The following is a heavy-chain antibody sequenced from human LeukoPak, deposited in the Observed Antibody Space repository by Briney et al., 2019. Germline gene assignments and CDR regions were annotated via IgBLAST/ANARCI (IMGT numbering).Heavy chain of an antibody. Sequence: PGGSLRLSCAASGFTVSSNYMSWVRQAPGKGLEWVSVIYSGGSTYYADSVKGRFTISRDNSKNTLYLQMNSLRAEDTAVYYCARDSSLAYSSSWYVWDYWGQGTLVTVSS. V-gene: IGHV3-66*01. J-gene: IGHJ4*02. D-gene: IGHD6-13*01. CDR2: IYSGGST. CDR1: GFTVSSNY. CDR3: ARDSSLAYSSSWYVWDY.